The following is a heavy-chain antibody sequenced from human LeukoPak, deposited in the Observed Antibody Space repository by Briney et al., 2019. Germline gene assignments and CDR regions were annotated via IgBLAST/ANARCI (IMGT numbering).Heavy chain of an antibody. J-gene: IGHJ4*02. CDR1: GFTFSSYS. CDR2: ISSSSSYI. V-gene: IGHV3-21*01. Sequence: GGSLRLSCAASGFTFSSYSMNWVRQAPGKGREWVSSISSSSSYIYYADSVKGRFTISRDNAKNSLYLQMNSLRAEDTAVYYCARSTNIVVVPAAIYWGQGTLVTVSS. CDR3: ARSTNIVVVPAAIY. D-gene: IGHD2-2*01.